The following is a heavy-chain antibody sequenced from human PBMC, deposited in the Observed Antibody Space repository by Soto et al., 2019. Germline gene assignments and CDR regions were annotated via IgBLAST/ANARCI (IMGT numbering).Heavy chain of an antibody. CDR1: GFTFSSYG. V-gene: IGHV3-30*18. CDR2: ISYDGSNK. CDR3: AKDDRSAGYSSSTTFDY. J-gene: IGHJ4*02. Sequence: QVQLVESGGGVVQPGRSLRLSCAASGFTFSSYGMHWLRQAPGKGLEWVAVISYDGSNKYYSDSVKGRFTISRDNSKNTLYLQMNGLRAEDTAVYYCAKDDRSAGYSSSTTFDYWGQGTLVTVSS. D-gene: IGHD6-13*01.